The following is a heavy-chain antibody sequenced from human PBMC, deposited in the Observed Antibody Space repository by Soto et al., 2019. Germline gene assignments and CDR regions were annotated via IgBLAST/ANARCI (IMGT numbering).Heavy chain of an antibody. CDR1: GFTFSTYV. D-gene: IGHD3-22*01. CDR2: ISLDGNSE. Sequence: QVQLVESGGGVVQPGRSLRLSCAASGFTFSTYVMHWVRQAPGKGLEWVAAISLDGNSEHYIDSVKGRFTISRDNSKNTLYVQMDTLRVEDTAVYYCAAEDHSSGHAGTFHHWGQGTLVTVSS. J-gene: IGHJ1*01. V-gene: IGHV3-30*04. CDR3: AAEDHSSGHAGTFHH.